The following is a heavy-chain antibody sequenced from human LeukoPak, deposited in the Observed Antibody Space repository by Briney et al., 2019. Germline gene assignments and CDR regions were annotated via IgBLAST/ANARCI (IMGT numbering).Heavy chain of an antibody. D-gene: IGHD2-2*01. CDR1: GFTFSSYS. CDR2: ISSSSSYI. CDR3: AREEDCSSTSCYSDFDY. J-gene: IGHJ4*02. V-gene: IGHV3-21*01. Sequence: PGGSLRLSCAASGFTFSSYSMNWVRQAPGKGLELVSSISSSSSYIYYADSVKGRFTISRDNAKNSLYLQMNSLRAEDTAVYYCAREEDCSSTSCYSDFDYWGQGTLVTVSS.